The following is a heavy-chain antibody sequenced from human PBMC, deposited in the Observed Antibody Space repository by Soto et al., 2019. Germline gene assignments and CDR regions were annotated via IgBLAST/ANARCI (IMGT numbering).Heavy chain of an antibody. V-gene: IGHV1-69*13. CDR2: IIPIFGIA. Sequence: ASVKVSCKASGGTFSMCSITWVRQAPGHGLEWIGRIIPIFGIASYAQKFQGRVTITADESTSTAYMELSSLRSDDTAVYYCAREDRDRETGLVPAAIDGMDVWGQGTTVTVSS. CDR3: AREDRDRETGLVPAAIDGMDV. D-gene: IGHD2-2*01. J-gene: IGHJ6*02. CDR1: GGTFSMCS.